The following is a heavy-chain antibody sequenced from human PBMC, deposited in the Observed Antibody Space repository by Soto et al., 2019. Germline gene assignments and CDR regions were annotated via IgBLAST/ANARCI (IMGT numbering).Heavy chain of an antibody. Sequence: GGSLRLSCVVSGFTFSSSWMHWVRQGPGKGLVWVSRMNPDGSAINYADSVKGRFTTSRDNAKNILYLQMNSLRAEDTAVYYCAKVSPMGYFFDFWGQGTLVTVSS. J-gene: IGHJ4*02. CDR2: MNPDGSAI. CDR3: AKVSPMGYFFDF. V-gene: IGHV3-74*01. CDR1: GFTFSSSW.